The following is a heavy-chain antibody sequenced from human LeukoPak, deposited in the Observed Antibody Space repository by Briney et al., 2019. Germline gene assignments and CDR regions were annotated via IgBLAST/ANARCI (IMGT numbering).Heavy chain of an antibody. CDR2: INHSGST. CDR1: GGSISSSSYY. D-gene: IGHD6-13*01. V-gene: IGHV4-39*07. CDR3: ARASPPRYSSSWCVGNWFDP. Sequence: SETLSLTCTVSGGSISSSSYYWGWIRQPPGKGLEWIGEINHSGSTNYNPSLKSRVTISVDTSKNQFSLKLSSVTAADTAVYYCARASPPRYSSSWCVGNWFDPWGQGTLVTVSS. J-gene: IGHJ5*02.